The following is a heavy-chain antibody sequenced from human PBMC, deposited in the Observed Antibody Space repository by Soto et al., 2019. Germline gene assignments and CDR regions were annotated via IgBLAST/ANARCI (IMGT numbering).Heavy chain of an antibody. CDR3: ARQAHSKQYYYGMDV. V-gene: IGHV4-39*01. J-gene: IGHJ6*02. Sequence: PSETLSLTCTVSGGSISSSSYYWGWIRQPPGKGLEWIGSIYYSGSTYYNPSLKSRVTISVDTSKNQFSLKLSSVTAADTAVYYCARQAHSKQYYYGMDVWGQGTTVT. CDR1: GGSISSSSYY. D-gene: IGHD4-4*01. CDR2: IYYSGST.